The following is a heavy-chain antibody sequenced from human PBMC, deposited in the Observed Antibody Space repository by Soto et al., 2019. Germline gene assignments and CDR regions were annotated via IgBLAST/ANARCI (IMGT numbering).Heavy chain of an antibody. Sequence: SVKVSCKASGFTFTSSAVQWVRQARGQRLEWIGWIVVGSGNTNYAQKFQERVTITRDMSTSTAYMELSSLRSEDTAVYYCAASVDYYYYYGMDVWGQGTTVTVS. CDR3: AASVDYYYYYGMDV. CDR2: IVVGSGNT. J-gene: IGHJ6*02. V-gene: IGHV1-58*01. CDR1: GFTFTSSA.